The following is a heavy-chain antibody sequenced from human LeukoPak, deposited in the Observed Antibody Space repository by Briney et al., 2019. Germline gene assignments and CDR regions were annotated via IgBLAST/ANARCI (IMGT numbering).Heavy chain of an antibody. J-gene: IGHJ3*02. CDR1: GYNLTNYP. CDR3: ARDPVGSHGAFDI. D-gene: IGHD6-13*01. CDR2: INTNTGNP. V-gene: IGHV7-4-1*02. Sequence: ASVKVSCKASGYNLTNYPMNWVRQAPGQGLEWMGWINTNTGNPTYAQGFTGRFVFSLDTSVSTAYLQINSLKAEDTAVYYCARDPVGSHGAFDIWGQGTMVTVSS.